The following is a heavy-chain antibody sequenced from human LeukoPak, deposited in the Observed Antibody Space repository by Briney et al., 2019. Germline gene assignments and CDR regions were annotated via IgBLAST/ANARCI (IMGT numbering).Heavy chain of an antibody. CDR2: FHYSGST. J-gene: IGHJ4*02. CDR1: GGYISSRSYS. D-gene: IGHD6-13*01. CDR3: ARAGIAAVPDY. V-gene: IGHV4-39*07. Sequence: PSETLSLTCSVSGGYISSRSYSWGWIRHSPGKGLEWIGNFHYSGSTYYNPSLKSRVTISVDTSKNQFSLKLSSVTAADTAVYYCARAGIAAVPDYWGQGTLVTVSS.